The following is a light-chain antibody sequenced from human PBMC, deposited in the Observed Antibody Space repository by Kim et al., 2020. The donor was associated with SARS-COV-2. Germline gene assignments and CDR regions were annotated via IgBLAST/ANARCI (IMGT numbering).Light chain of an antibody. CDR1: NTDVGSYNL. CDR2: DVT. CDR3: CSYAGSTTWV. J-gene: IGLJ3*02. V-gene: IGLV2-23*02. Sequence: QSALTQPASVSGSPGQSITISCTGTNTDVGSYNLVSWYQQHPGRAPKLMIYDVTKRPSGVSNRFSGSKSGNPASLTISGLQAEDEAGYHCCSYAGSTTWVFGGGTQLTVL.